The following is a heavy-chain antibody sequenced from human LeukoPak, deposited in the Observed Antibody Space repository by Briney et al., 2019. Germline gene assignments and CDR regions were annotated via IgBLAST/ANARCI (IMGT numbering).Heavy chain of an antibody. CDR2: MNPNSGNT. V-gene: IGHV1-8*01. D-gene: IGHD2-15*01. CDR3: ARGLGYCSGGSCSYYYYYYMDV. Sequence: GASVKVSCKASRYTYTSYDINWVRQATGQGLEGMGWMNPNSGNTGYAQKFQGRVTMTRNTSTSTAYMELSSLRSEDTAVYYCARGLGYCSGGSCSYYYYYYMDVWGKGTTVTVSS. CDR1: RYTYTSYD. J-gene: IGHJ6*03.